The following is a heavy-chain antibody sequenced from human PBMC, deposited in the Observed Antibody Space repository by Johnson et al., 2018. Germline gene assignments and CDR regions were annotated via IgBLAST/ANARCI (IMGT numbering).Heavy chain of an antibody. V-gene: IGHV4-39*01. D-gene: IGHD6-19*01. CDR1: GGSISTNCCF. Sequence: QVQLQESGPGLVKPSETLSLTCTVSGGSISTNCCFWGWVRQPPGKGLEWIGSLSYSGSTYYNPSLKSRLTISVDKSKKQFSLKLNSMTAADTAVYYCANGLDVAWLFGMDVWGQGTTVTVSS. J-gene: IGHJ6*02. CDR3: ANGLDVAWLFGMDV. CDR2: LSYSGST.